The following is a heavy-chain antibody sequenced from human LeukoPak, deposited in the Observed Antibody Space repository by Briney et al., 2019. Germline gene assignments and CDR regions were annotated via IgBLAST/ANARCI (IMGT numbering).Heavy chain of an antibody. CDR3: ARDHNQYYYGSGVSGGWFDP. D-gene: IGHD3-10*01. Sequence: PSETLSLTCTVSGGSISSYYWSWIRQPPGKGLEWIGYIYHSGSTYYNPSLKSRVTISVDRSKNQFSLKLSSVTAADTAVYYCARDHNQYYYGSGVSGGWFDPWGQGTLVTVSS. J-gene: IGHJ5*02. CDR2: IYHSGST. CDR1: GGSISSYY. V-gene: IGHV4-59*12.